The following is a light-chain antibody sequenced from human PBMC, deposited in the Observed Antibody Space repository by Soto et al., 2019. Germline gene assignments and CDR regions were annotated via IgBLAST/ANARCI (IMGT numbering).Light chain of an antibody. CDR3: DSYTSCSSYV. CDR1: GSDVGGYRY. CDR2: DVS. Sequence: QSALTQPASVSGSPGQSITISCTGTGSDVGGYRYVSWYQQHPGKAPKLMIYDVSNRPSGVSDRFSGSKSGNTASLTISGLQSEDEADYYCDSYTSCSSYVFGTGTKVTVL. V-gene: IGLV2-14*01. J-gene: IGLJ1*01.